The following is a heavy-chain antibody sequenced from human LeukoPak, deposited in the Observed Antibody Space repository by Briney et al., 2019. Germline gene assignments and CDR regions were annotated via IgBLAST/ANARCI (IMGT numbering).Heavy chain of an antibody. V-gene: IGHV1-69*06. CDR1: GGTFSSYA. CDR3: ARDSLPIKGWFDP. J-gene: IGHJ5*02. Sequence: ASVKVSCKASGGTFSSYAISWVRQAPGQGLEWMGGIIPIFGTANYAQKFQGRVTITADKSTSTAYMELSSLRSEDTAVYYCARDSLPIKGWFDPWGQGTLVTVSS. CDR2: IIPIFGTA.